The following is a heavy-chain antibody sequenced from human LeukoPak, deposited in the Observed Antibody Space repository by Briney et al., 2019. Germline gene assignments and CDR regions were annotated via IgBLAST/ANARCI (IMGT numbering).Heavy chain of an antibody. D-gene: IGHD6-13*01. V-gene: IGHV3-53*01. CDR2: IYSRGGT. Sequence: GGSLRLSCAVSGFSVSNNYMNWVRQAPGKGLEWVSLIYSRGGTSYADSVKGRFTISRDSSKNTLFPQMNSLRVEDTAVYYCARDPPGIAASGTYYWGQGTLVTVSS. CDR3: ARDPPGIAASGTYY. J-gene: IGHJ4*02. CDR1: GFSVSNNY.